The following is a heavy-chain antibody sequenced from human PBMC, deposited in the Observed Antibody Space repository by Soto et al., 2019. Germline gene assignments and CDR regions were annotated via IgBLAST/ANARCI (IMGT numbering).Heavy chain of an antibody. CDR3: ASRPKRGSYSWCFDY. Sequence: QLQLQESGPGLVKPSETLSLTCTVSGGPISSNGYYWGWIRQPPGKGLEWIGSVYYSGSGNYNPSVETRLTRFVDTSKNQIALKLIPVTAAGAEVYYGASRPKRGSYSWCFDYWGQGTLVTVSS. CDR1: GGPISSNGYY. V-gene: IGHV4-39*01. J-gene: IGHJ4*02. CDR2: VYYSGSG. D-gene: IGHD1-26*01.